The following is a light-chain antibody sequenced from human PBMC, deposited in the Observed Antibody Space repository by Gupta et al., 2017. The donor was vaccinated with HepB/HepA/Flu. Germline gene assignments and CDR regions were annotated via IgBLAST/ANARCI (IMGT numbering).Light chain of an antibody. Sequence: QSALTQFPSAFGSPGQSVTLSCTGTGSDVGGYNYVSWDQQHPVKAPKLMVYEVNKRPSGVPARFSGSKSGNTASLTVSGLQGEEEADYYCSSYAGSNNFVFGGGTQLTVL. J-gene: IGLJ2*01. V-gene: IGLV2-8*01. CDR3: SSYAGSNNFV. CDR2: EVN. CDR1: GSDVGGYNY.